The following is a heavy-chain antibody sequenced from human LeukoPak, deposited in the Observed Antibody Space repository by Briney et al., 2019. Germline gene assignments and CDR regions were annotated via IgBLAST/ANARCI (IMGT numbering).Heavy chain of an antibody. CDR2: IYHSGST. CDR1: GGSISSSNW. V-gene: IGHV4-4*02. CDR3: ARDGEVGARYYFDY. Sequence: SGTLSLTCAVSGGSISSSNWWSWARQPPGKGLEWIGEIYHSGSTNYNPSLKSRVTISVDKSKNQFSLKLSSVTAADTAVYYCARDGEVGARYYFDYWGQGTLVTVSS. J-gene: IGHJ4*02. D-gene: IGHD1-26*01.